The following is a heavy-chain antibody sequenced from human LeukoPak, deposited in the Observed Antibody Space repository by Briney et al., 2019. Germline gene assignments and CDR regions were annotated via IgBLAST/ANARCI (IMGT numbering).Heavy chain of an antibody. Sequence: PGGSLRLSCEASGFTFNNYGMSWVRQAPGKGLEWVGRIKAKAHGGTIEYAAPVKGRFTISRDDSKNTLYLQMNSLKTEDTAVYYCTTDGVGVEGATYDNWGQGTLVSVSS. CDR3: TTDGVGVEGATYDN. CDR2: IKAKAHGGTI. V-gene: IGHV3-15*01. D-gene: IGHD1-26*01. J-gene: IGHJ4*02. CDR1: GFTFNNYG.